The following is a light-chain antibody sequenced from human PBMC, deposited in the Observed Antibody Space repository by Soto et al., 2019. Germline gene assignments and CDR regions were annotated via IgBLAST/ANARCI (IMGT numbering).Light chain of an antibody. J-gene: IGKJ1*01. CDR1: QSISSW. CDR2: DAS. Sequence: DIQMTQSPSTLSSSVGDRFTITFRASQSISSWLAWYQQKPGKAPKLLIYDASSLESGVPSRFSGSGSGTEFTLTISSLQPDDFATYYCQQYNSFWTFGQGTKVDNK. V-gene: IGKV1-5*01. CDR3: QQYNSFWT.